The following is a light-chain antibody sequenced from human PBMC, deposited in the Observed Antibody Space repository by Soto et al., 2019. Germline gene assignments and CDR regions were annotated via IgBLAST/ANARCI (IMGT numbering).Light chain of an antibody. CDR3: QQYGTSPPIT. CDR1: QTVTGTF. V-gene: IGKV3-20*01. Sequence: EIVLTQSPGTLSLSPGERATLSCRASQTVTGTFLAWYQQKPGQAPRLLIYGASSRATGIPDRFSGSGSGTDFTLTISRLEPEDFAVYYCQQYGTSPPITFCQGTRLEIK. CDR2: GAS. J-gene: IGKJ5*01.